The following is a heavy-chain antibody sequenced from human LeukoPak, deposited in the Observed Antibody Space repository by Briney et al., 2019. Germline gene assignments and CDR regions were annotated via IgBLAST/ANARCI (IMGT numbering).Heavy chain of an antibody. CDR2: IRGSGGTT. CDR1: GFTFRSYG. Sequence: PGGSLRLSCTASGFTFRSYGMCWVRQAPGKGLEWVSAIRGSGGTTYYADSVKGRFTISRDNSKNTLYLQMNSLRAEDTAVYYCAKDTGRITITVPKDAFDIWGQGTMVTVSS. CDR3: AKDTGRITITVPKDAFDI. J-gene: IGHJ3*02. D-gene: IGHD1-20*01. V-gene: IGHV3-23*01.